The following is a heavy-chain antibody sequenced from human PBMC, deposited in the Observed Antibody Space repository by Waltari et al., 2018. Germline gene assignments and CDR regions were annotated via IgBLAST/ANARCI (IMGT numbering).Heavy chain of an antibody. J-gene: IGHJ4*02. D-gene: IGHD3-10*01. Sequence: QVQLVQSGAEVREPGASVKVSCKASGYSFASYDINWVRQATGQGLEWMGWMNPDSGNTGYGQKCQGRVTITRDTSISTAYMELSSLRSEDTAVYYCARQKLLDFWGQGTLVTVSS. CDR2: MNPDSGNT. V-gene: IGHV1-8*03. CDR1: GYSFASYD. CDR3: ARQKLLDF.